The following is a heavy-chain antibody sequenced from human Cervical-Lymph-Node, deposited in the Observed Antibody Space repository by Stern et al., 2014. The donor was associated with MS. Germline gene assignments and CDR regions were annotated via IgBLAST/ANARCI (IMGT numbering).Heavy chain of an antibody. CDR2: IYPPDSDT. D-gene: IGHD2-2*01. J-gene: IGHJ4*02. Sequence: EVQLVESGAEVKKPGESLKISCKGSGYTFTNNWIAWVRQMPGKGLECMGIIYPPDSDTRYSPSFQGQVTISGDKYRNTAYLQWSSLTASDSAMYYCARQGCGSTSCPSIDYWGQGTLITVSS. CDR3: ARQGCGSTSCPSIDY. V-gene: IGHV5-51*01. CDR1: GYTFTNNW.